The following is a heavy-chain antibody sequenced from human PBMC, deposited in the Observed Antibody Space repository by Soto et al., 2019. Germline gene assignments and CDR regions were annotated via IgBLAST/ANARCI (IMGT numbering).Heavy chain of an antibody. CDR3: ARNVPVTTLGY. V-gene: IGHV3-66*01. Sequence: EVQLVESGGGLVQPGGSLRLSCAASGFTVSNNYMTWVRQAPGKGLELVSSIYSTGNTFYADSVKGRFTISRDNSKNTLYLQMNSLRVEDTAVYYCARNVPVTTLGYWGQGTLVTVSS. CDR2: IYSTGNT. J-gene: IGHJ4*02. D-gene: IGHD4-17*01. CDR1: GFTVSNNY.